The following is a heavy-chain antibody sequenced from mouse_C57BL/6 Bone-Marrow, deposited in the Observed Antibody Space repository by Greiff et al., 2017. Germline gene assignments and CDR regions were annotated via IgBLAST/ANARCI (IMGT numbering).Heavy chain of an antibody. CDR3: ARSYAMDY. V-gene: IGHV1-69*01. CDR1: GYTFTSYW. CDR2: IDPSDSYT. J-gene: IGHJ4*01. Sequence: VQLQQSGAELVKPGASVKLSCKASGYTFTSYWMHWVKQRPGQGLEWIGEIDPSDSYTNYNQKFKGKSTLTVDKSSSTAYMQLSSLTSEDSAVYYCARSYAMDYWGQGTSVTVSS.